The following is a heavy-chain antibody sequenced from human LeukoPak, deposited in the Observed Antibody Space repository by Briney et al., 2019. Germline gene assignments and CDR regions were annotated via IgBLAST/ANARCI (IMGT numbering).Heavy chain of an antibody. CDR2: MNPNSGNT. V-gene: IGHV1-8*01. J-gene: IGHJ4*02. D-gene: IGHD3-22*01. Sequence: ASVKVSCKASGYTFTSYEINWVRQATGQGLEWMGWMNPNSGNTGYAQKFQGRVTMTRNTSISTAYMELSSLRSEDTAVYYCARVYDSSGYFPRAFDYWGQGTLVTVSS. CDR1: GYTFTSYE. CDR3: ARVYDSSGYFPRAFDY.